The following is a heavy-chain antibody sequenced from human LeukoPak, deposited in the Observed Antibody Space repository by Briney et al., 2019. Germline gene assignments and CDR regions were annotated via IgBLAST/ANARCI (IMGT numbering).Heavy chain of an antibody. CDR1: GFTVSSNY. CDR2: IYGGGNI. V-gene: IGHV3-53*01. Sequence: GGSLRLSCAASGFTVSSNYMNWVRKAPGKGLEWVSVIYGGGNIYYADSVKGRFTISRDNAKNSLYLQMNSLRAEDTAVYFCARGRYYGMDVWGQGTTVTVSS. CDR3: ARGRYYGMDV. J-gene: IGHJ6*02.